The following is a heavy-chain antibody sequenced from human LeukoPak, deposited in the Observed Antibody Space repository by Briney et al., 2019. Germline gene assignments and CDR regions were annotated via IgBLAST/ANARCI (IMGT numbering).Heavy chain of an antibody. Sequence: PSETLSLTSTVSGGSTSNYFCTWLRQSAGKGLEWIGRIHTSGSTNYNPSLKSRVTISLDTSKNQFSLKLSSVTATDTSVYYCARHRDNSRVAVAYWGQGILVTVSS. CDR2: IHTSGST. CDR3: ARHRDNSRVAVAY. CDR1: GGSTSNYF. D-gene: IGHD6-19*01. V-gene: IGHV4-4*07. J-gene: IGHJ4*02.